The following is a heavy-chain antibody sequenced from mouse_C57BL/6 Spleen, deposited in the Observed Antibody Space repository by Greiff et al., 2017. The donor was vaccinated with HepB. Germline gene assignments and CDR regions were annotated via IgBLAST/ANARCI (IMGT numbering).Heavy chain of an antibody. CDR2: IDPSDSYT. D-gene: IGHD2-5*01. Sequence: QVQLQQPGAELVKPGASVKLSCKASGYTFTSYWMQWVKQRPGQGLEWIGEIDPSDSYTNYNQKFKGKATLTVDTSSSTAYTQLSSLTSEDSAVYYCARHSNFYAMDYWGQGTSVTVSS. CDR1: GYTFTSYW. V-gene: IGHV1-50*01. CDR3: ARHSNFYAMDY. J-gene: IGHJ4*01.